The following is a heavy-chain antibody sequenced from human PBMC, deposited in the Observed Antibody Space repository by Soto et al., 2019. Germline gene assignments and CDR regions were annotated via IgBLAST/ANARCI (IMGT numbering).Heavy chain of an antibody. CDR2: IYWDDDK. D-gene: IGHD4-17*01. CDR1: GFSLSTSGVA. CDR3: AHRHFSAVTTVTLFDY. J-gene: IGHJ4*02. V-gene: IGHV2-5*02. Sequence: TLVNPTQTLTLTCTFSGFSLSTSGVAVGWIRQPPGKALGWLALIYWDDDKRYSPSLKNRLTITKDTSKNQVVLTMINMDPVDTATYFCAHRHFSAVTTVTLFDYWGQGTLVTVSS.